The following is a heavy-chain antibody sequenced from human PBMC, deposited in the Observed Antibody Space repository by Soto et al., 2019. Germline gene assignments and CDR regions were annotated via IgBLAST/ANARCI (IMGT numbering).Heavy chain of an antibody. D-gene: IGHD6-13*01. CDR3: ARHSGTAESDSH. J-gene: IGHJ1*01. CDR2: IYPGDSDT. Sequence: GESLKISCQGSGYSFTRNWIAWERQMPGKGLEWMGIIYPGDSDTRYSPSFQGQVTISADKSINTAYLQWSSLKVSDTAMYYCARHSGTAESDSHWGQGTLVTVSS. CDR1: GYSFTRNW. V-gene: IGHV5-51*01.